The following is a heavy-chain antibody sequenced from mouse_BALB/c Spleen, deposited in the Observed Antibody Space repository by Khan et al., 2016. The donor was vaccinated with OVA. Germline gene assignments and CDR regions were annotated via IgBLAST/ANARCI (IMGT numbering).Heavy chain of an antibody. J-gene: IGHJ3*01. CDR2: INPSNGGT. V-gene: IGHV1S81*02. D-gene: IGHD2-1*01. CDR3: TRCGYGNFAY. Sequence: QVQLQESGAELVKPGASVRLSCKASGYTFTSYYLYWVKQRPGQGLEWIGDINPSNGGTNFNEKFKSKATVTVDKSSSTAYMELSSLTSEDSAVYYCTRCGYGNFAYWGQGTLVTVSA. CDR1: GYTFTSYY.